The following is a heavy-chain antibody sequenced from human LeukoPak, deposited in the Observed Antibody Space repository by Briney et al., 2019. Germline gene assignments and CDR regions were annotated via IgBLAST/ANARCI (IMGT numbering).Heavy chain of an antibody. CDR2: IYPGDSDT. D-gene: IGHD7-27*01. CDR3: ARHINWGQNGFDI. CDR1: GYSFTSYW. J-gene: IGHJ3*02. V-gene: IGHV5-51*01. Sequence: GESLKISCTASGYSFTSYWIDWVRQMPGKGLEWMGIIYPGDSDTTYSPSFQGRVTISADKSITTAYLQWSSLKASDTAMYYCARHINWGQNGFDIWGQGTMVTVSS.